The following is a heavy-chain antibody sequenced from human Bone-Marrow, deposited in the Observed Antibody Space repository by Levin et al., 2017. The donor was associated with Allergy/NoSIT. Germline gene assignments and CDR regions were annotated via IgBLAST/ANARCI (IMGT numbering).Heavy chain of an antibody. CDR3: ARDRAVPGTEYFQH. D-gene: IGHD6-19*01. CDR1: GFTFSNYG. Sequence: SCAASGFTFSNYGMHWVRQAPGKGLEWVALIWYDGRDQYYADSVKGRFTISRDNSKNTLYLQMSSLRAEDTAFYYCARDRAVPGTEYFQHWGQGTLVTVSS. CDR2: IWYDGRDQ. J-gene: IGHJ1*01. V-gene: IGHV3-33*01.